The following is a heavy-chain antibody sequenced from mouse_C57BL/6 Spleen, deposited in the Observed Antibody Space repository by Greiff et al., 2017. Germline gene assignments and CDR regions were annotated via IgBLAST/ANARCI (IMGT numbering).Heavy chain of an antibody. D-gene: IGHD2-4*01. Sequence: EVKLVESGPGLVKPSQSLSLTCSVTGYSITSGYYWNRIRQFPGNKLEWMGYISYDGSNNYNPSLKNRISITRDTSKNQFFLKLNSVTTEDTATYYCARGDYDGAWLAYWGQGTLVTVSA. V-gene: IGHV3-6*01. J-gene: IGHJ3*01. CDR2: ISYDGSN. CDR3: ARGDYDGAWLAY. CDR1: GYSITSGYY.